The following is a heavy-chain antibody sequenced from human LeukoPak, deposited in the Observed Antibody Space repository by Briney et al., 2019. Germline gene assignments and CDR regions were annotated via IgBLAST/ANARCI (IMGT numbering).Heavy chain of an antibody. CDR3: ARGWNTTPRSGFDI. D-gene: IGHD1/OR15-1a*01. CDR1: EFTISRYW. V-gene: IGHV3-74*01. J-gene: IGHJ3*02. Sequence: GGSLRLSCAASEFTISRYWMHWVRQAPGKGLVWVSSINNDGSITTYADSVKGRFIISRDNVKNTLFLQMNSLGAEDTALYYCARGWNTTPRSGFDIWGLGTMVTVSS. CDR2: INNDGSIT.